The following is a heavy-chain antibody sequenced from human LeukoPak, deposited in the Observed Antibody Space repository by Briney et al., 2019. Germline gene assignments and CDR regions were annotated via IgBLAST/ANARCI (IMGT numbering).Heavy chain of an antibody. D-gene: IGHD3-10*01. CDR1: GYTFTSYG. Sequence: ASVKVSCKASGYTFTSYGISWVRQAPGQGLEWMGWISAYNGNTNYAQKLQGRVTMTTDTSTSTAYMELRSLRSDDTAVYYCARFTMVRGVTTYYYYYGMDVWGQGTTVTVSS. V-gene: IGHV1-18*01. J-gene: IGHJ6*02. CDR2: ISAYNGNT. CDR3: ARFTMVRGVTTYYYYYGMDV.